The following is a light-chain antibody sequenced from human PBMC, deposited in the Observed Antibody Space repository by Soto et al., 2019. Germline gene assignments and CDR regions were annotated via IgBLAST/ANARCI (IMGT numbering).Light chain of an antibody. CDR1: RIIDTY. V-gene: IGKV1-39*01. Sequence: DIEMTQSPSSVSAAVGYRVTITCRASRIIDTYVDWYQQKPGKAPDLLIYLASTLQVGVPSRFSGSGSGTDFTLTISGLQPEDFATYYCKHSYNTPITFGQGTRLEIK. CDR2: LAS. J-gene: IGKJ5*01. CDR3: KHSYNTPIT.